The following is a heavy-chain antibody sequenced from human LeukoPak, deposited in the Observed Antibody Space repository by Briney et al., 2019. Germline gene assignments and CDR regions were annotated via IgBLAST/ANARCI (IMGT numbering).Heavy chain of an antibody. D-gene: IGHD2-2*01. V-gene: IGHV3-7*01. Sequence: PGGSLRLSCAASGFTVNNNYMTWVRQAPGKGLEWVANIKKDGIEKYYVESVKGRFTISRDNAKNSLYLQMNSLRAEDTAVYYCARGRYSSRSGGYYFDIWGQGTLVTVSS. CDR2: IKKDGIEK. J-gene: IGHJ4*02. CDR3: ARGRYSSRSGGYYFDI. CDR1: GFTVNNNY.